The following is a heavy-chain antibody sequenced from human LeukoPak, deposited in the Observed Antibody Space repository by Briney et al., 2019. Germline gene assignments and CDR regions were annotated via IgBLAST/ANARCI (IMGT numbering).Heavy chain of an antibody. CDR3: ARDGAPEAADDAFGI. J-gene: IGHJ3*02. Sequence: SETLSLTCTVSGGSISSYYWSWIRQPPGKGLEWIGYIYYSGSTNYNPSLKSRVTISVDTSKNQFSLKLSSVTAADTAVYYCARDGAPEAADDAFGIWGQGTMVTVSS. D-gene: IGHD6-13*01. CDR2: IYYSGST. V-gene: IGHV4-59*01. CDR1: GGSISSYY.